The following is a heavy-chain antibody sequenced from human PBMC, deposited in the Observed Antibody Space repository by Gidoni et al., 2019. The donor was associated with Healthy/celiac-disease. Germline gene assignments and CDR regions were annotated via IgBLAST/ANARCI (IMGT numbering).Heavy chain of an antibody. Sequence: EVQLVESGGGLVQPGGSRKLSWAASGCTFSGSAMHWVRQASGKGLEWVGRIRSKANSYATAYAASVKGRFTISRDDSKNTAYLQMNSLKTEDTAVYYCTRPDYYGSGILYWGQGTLVTVSS. CDR2: IRSKANSYAT. J-gene: IGHJ4*02. D-gene: IGHD3-10*01. CDR1: GCTFSGSA. CDR3: TRPDYYGSGILY. V-gene: IGHV3-73*02.